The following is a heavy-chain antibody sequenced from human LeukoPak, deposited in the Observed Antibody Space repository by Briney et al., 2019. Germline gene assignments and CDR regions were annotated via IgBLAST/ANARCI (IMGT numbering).Heavy chain of an antibody. J-gene: IGHJ4*02. CDR2: IRYDGTNK. CDR3: AKETNQAVAGALDY. CDR1: GFTFSNFG. D-gene: IGHD6-19*01. V-gene: IGHV3-30*02. Sequence: GGSLRLSCAASGFTFSNFGMHWVRQAPGKGLEWVAFIRYDGTNKYYADSVKGRFTISRDDSKNTLYLQMNSLRPEDTAVYYCAKETNQAVAGALDYWGQGTLVTVSS.